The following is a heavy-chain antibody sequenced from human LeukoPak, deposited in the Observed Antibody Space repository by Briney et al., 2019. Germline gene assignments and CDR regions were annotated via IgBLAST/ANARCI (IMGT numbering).Heavy chain of an antibody. Sequence: PGGSLRLSCAASGFTFSGSAMHWVRQASGKGLEWVGRIRSKANSYATAYAASVKGRFTISRDDSKNTAYLQMNSLKTEDTAVYYCTFRTDLIMGFDYWGQGTLVTVSS. V-gene: IGHV3-73*01. CDR1: GFTFSGSA. D-gene: IGHD2-8*01. CDR3: TFRTDLIMGFDY. J-gene: IGHJ4*02. CDR2: IRSKANSYAT.